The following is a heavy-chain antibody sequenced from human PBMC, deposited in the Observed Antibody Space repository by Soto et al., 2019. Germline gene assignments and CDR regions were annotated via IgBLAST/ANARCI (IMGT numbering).Heavy chain of an antibody. CDR3: ASTALEHDYGDFTPYWYFDL. CDR2: IYYSGST. D-gene: IGHD4-17*01. V-gene: IGHV4-59*08. Sequence: QVQLQESGPGLVKPSETLSLTCTVSGGSISSYYWSWIRQPPGKGLEWIGYIYYSGSTNYNPSLKSRVTISVDTSKSQFSLKLSSVTAADTAVYYCASTALEHDYGDFTPYWYFDLWGRGTLVTVSS. CDR1: GGSISSYY. J-gene: IGHJ2*01.